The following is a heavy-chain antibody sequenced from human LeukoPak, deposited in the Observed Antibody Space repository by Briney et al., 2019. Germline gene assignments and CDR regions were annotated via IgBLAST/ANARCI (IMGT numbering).Heavy chain of an antibody. CDR3: ASLIYGDYGYFDY. Sequence: ASVKVSCKASGGTFSSYAISWVRQAPGQGLEWMGGIIPIFGTANYAQKFQGRVTITADESTSTAYMELSSLRSEDTAVYYCASLIYGDYGYFDYWGQGTLVTVSS. V-gene: IGHV1-69*13. D-gene: IGHD4-17*01. J-gene: IGHJ4*02. CDR2: IIPIFGTA. CDR1: GGTFSSYA.